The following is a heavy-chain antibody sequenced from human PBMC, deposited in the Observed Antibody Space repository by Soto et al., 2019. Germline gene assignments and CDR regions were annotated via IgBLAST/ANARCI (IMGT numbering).Heavy chain of an antibody. CDR3: ARESRYCSGGSCSSQHAFDI. V-gene: IGHV3-30*04. Sequence: GGSLRLSCAASGYTFRDYAMHWVRQAPGKGLEWVAIISYDGSNKNYVDSVKGRFTISRDNSKNTLYLQMNSLRAEDTAVYYCARESRYCSGGSCSSQHAFDIWGQGTMVTVSS. CDR1: GYTFRDYA. D-gene: IGHD2-15*01. CDR2: ISYDGSNK. J-gene: IGHJ3*02.